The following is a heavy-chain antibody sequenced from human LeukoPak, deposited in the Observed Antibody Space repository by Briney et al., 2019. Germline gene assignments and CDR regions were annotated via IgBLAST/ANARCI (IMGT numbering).Heavy chain of an antibody. V-gene: IGHV3-30*18. CDR2: ILYDGSNK. Sequence: SGGSLRLSCAASGFTFSSYGMHWVRQAPGKGLEWVAVILYDGSNKYYADSVKGRFTISRDNSKNTLYLQMNSLRAEDTAVYYCAKEGTGAVAGLYYYYYYGMDVWGQGTTVTVSS. D-gene: IGHD6-19*01. CDR3: AKEGTGAVAGLYYYYYYGMDV. J-gene: IGHJ6*02. CDR1: GFTFSSYG.